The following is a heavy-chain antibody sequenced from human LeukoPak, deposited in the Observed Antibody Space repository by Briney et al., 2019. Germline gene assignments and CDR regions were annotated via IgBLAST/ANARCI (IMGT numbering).Heavy chain of an antibody. J-gene: IGHJ4*02. D-gene: IGHD4-11*01. V-gene: IGHV3-33*01. CDR1: GFTFSSYG. CDR2: IWYDGSNK. Sequence: GRSLRLSCAVSGFTFSSYGMHWVRQAPGKGLEWVAVIWYDGSNKYYADSVKGRFTISRDSSKNTLDLQMNSLRAEDTAVYYCVRVGYTNYGIDYWGQGTLVTVFS. CDR3: VRVGYTNYGIDY.